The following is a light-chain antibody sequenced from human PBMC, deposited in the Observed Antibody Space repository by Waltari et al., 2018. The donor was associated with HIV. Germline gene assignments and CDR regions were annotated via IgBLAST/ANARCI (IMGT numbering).Light chain of an antibody. V-gene: IGLV2-11*01. CDR3: CSYAGGNKV. CDR2: DVT. J-gene: IGLJ3*02. CDR1: SSDVGYYNY. Sequence: QSALTQPRSVSGSPGQSATISCTGTSSDVGYYNYVSWYQQYPGKAPKLMIYDVTKRPSGVPDRFSASKSGNTASLTISGLQAEDEADYYCCSYAGGNKVFGGGTKLTVL.